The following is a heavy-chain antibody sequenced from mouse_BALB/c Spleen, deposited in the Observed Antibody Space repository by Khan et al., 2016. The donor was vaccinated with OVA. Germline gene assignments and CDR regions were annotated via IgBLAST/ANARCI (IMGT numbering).Heavy chain of an antibody. J-gene: IGHJ2*01. D-gene: IGHD1-1*01. Sequence: EVKLLESGPGLVKPSQSLSLTCTVTGYSITSGYAWNWIRQFPGNKLEWMGYISYSGVTGYTPSLKSRISITRDTSKNQFFLQLTSVTTEDTATYYCARGNYYGYYFDYWGQGTTLTVSS. V-gene: IGHV3-2*02. CDR2: ISYSGVT. CDR3: ARGNYYGYYFDY. CDR1: GYSITSGYA.